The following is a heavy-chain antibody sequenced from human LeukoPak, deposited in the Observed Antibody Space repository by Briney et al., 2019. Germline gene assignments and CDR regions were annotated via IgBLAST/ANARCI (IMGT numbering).Heavy chain of an antibody. CDR1: GGSISSYY. CDR2: IYYSGST. V-gene: IGHV4-59*01. CDR3: AREYYYDSSGPQ. Sequence: SETLSLTCTVSGGSISSYYWSWIRQPPGKGLEWIGYIYYSGSTNYNPSLKSRVTISVDTSKNQFSLKLSSVTAADTAVYYCAREYYYDSSGPQWGQGTLVTVSS. J-gene: IGHJ4*02. D-gene: IGHD3-22*01.